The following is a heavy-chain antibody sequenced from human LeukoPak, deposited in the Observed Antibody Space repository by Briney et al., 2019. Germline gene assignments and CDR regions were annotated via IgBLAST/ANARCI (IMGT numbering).Heavy chain of an antibody. J-gene: IGHJ4*02. D-gene: IGHD3-22*01. CDR1: GFTFSESA. CDR2: IKAISNSYAT. V-gene: IGHV3-73*01. Sequence: PGGSLRLSCAAFGFTFSESAIHWVRQASGKGLEWVGRIKAISNSYATAYAASVTGRFTISRDDSKNTAFLQLNSLKTEDTAMYYCTRLSDGAGYDYEGFDYWGQGTLVTVSS. CDR3: TRLSDGAGYDYEGFDY.